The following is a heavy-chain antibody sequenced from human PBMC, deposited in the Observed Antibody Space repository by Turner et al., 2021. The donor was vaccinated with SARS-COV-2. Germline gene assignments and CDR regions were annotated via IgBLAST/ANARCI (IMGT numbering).Heavy chain of an antibody. CDR3: ARGKNYYGSGSYYPTHYYYGMDV. V-gene: IGHV1-69*01. J-gene: IGHJ6*02. CDR1: GGILSSYV. D-gene: IGHD3-10*01. CDR2: IIPISGTT. Sequence: QVQLVQSGAEVKKPGSSVKVSCKASGGILSSYVISWVRQAPGQGLEWMGGIIPISGTTNYAQKFQGRVTITADESTSTAYMELSSLRSEDTAVYYCARGKNYYGSGSYYPTHYYYGMDVWGQGTTVTVSS.